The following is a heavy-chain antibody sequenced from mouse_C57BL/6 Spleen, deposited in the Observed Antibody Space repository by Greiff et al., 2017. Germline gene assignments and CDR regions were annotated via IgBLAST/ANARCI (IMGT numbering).Heavy chain of an antibody. J-gene: IGHJ2*01. CDR2: IDPANGNT. CDR1: GFNIKNTY. CDR3: ARGGYYFDY. Sequence: EVQLQESVAELVRPGASVKLSCTASGFNIKNTYMTWVKQRPEQGLEWIGRIDPANGNTKYAPKFQGKATITADTSSNTAYLQLSSLTSEDTAIYYCARGGYYFDYWGQGTTLTVSS. V-gene: IGHV14-3*01.